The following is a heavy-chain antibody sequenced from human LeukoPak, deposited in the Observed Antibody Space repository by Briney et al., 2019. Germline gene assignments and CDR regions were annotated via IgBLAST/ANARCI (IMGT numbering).Heavy chain of an antibody. V-gene: IGHV3-7*01. CDR2: IKQDGSER. CDR3: ARDDYSNYGASYYYYMDV. D-gene: IGHD4-11*01. Sequence: GGSLRLSCAASGFTFSSYWVTWVRQAPGKGLEWLANIKQDGSERYYVDSVKGRFTISRDNAKNSLYLQMNSLRAEDTAVYYCARDDYSNYGASYYYYMDVWGKGTTVTVSS. CDR1: GFTFSSYW. J-gene: IGHJ6*03.